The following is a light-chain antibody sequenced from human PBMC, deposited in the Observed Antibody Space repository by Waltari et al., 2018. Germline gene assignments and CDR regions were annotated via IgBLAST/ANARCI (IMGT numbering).Light chain of an antibody. CDR2: YAS. V-gene: IGLV3-21*04. CDR1: NIESKS. J-gene: IGLJ1*01. CDR3: QVWDANTDPGV. Sequence: SYVLTQPPSVSVAPGKTASITCGGNNIESKSVHWYQQKPGQAPILVISYASDRPSGIPGRSSGSNSGNTAPLTISRVEAGDEADYYCQVWDANTDPGVFGTGTEVTVL.